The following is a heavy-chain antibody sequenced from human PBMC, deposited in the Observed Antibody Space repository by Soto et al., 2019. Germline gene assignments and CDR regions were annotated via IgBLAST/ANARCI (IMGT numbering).Heavy chain of an antibody. Sequence: QVQLQESGPGLVKPSQTLSLTCTVSGGSISSGGYYWSWIRQHPGKGLEWIGYIYYSGSTYYNPSLKCRVTISVDTSKNQCSLKLSSVTAADTAVYYCALYDSSGSRGFQHWGQGTLVTVSS. CDR1: GGSISSGGYY. J-gene: IGHJ1*01. V-gene: IGHV4-31*03. CDR2: IYYSGST. D-gene: IGHD3-22*01. CDR3: ALYDSSGSRGFQH.